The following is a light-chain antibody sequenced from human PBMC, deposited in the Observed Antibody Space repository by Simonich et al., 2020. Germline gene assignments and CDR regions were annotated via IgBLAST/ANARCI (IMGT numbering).Light chain of an antibody. V-gene: IGLV3-21*03. CDR3: QVWDSSSDHPV. CDR2: DDS. J-gene: IGLJ2*01. CDR1: NMGSKS. Sequence: SYVLTQPPSVSVAPGKTARITCGGNNMGSKSVHWSQQKPGQAPVLVVYDDSDRPSGIPERFSGSNSGNTATLTSSRVEAGDEADYYCQVWDSSSDHPVFGGGTKLTVL.